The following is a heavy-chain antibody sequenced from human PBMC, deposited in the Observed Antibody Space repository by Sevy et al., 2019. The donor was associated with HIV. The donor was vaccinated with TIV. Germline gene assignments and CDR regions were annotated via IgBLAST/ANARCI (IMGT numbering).Heavy chain of an antibody. J-gene: IGHJ4*02. CDR2: ISYDGSNK. Sequence: GGSLRLSCAASGFTFSSYAMHWVHQAPGKGLEWVAVISYDGSNKYYADSVKGRFTISRDNSKNTLYLQMNSLRAEDTAVYYCTLLEGYCSSTSCPFHFDYWGQGTLVTVSS. CDR1: GFTFSSYA. V-gene: IGHV3-30-3*01. D-gene: IGHD2-2*01. CDR3: TLLEGYCSSTSCPFHFDY.